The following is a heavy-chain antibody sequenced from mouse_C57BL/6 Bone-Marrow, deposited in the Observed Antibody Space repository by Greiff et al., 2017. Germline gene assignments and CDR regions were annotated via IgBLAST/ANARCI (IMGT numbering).Heavy chain of an antibody. J-gene: IGHJ1*03. Sequence: QVQLQQSGAELARPGASVKMSCKASGYTFTSYTMHWVKQRPGQGLEWIGYINPSSGYTKYNQKFKDKATLTADKSSSTAYMQLISLTSEDSAVYYCVTYYYGSSYYWYFDVWGTGTTVTVSS. D-gene: IGHD1-1*01. CDR3: VTYYYGSSYYWYFDV. CDR1: GYTFTSYT. CDR2: INPSSGYT. V-gene: IGHV1-4*01.